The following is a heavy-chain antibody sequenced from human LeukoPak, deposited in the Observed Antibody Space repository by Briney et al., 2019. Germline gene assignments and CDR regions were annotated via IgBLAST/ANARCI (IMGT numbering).Heavy chain of an antibody. V-gene: IGHV1-18*01. Sequence: ASVKVSCKASGYTFTSYGINWVLQAPGQGLEWMGWFSAYNGNTNYAQKLQGRVTMTTDTSTSTAYMELRSLRSDDTAVYYCARDDALVATGSFDYWGQGTLVTVSS. D-gene: IGHD5-12*01. CDR3: ARDDALVATGSFDY. J-gene: IGHJ4*02. CDR1: GYTFTSYG. CDR2: FSAYNGNT.